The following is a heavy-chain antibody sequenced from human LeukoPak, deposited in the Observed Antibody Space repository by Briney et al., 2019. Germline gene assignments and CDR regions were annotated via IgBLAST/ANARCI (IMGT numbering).Heavy chain of an antibody. D-gene: IGHD2-2*01. V-gene: IGHV4-34*01. CDR3: ARHPRYCSSTSCYPYYFDY. CDR1: GGSFSGYY. J-gene: IGHJ4*02. CDR2: INHSGST. Sequence: SETLSLTCAVYGGSFSGYYWSWIRQPPGKGLEWIGEINHSGSTNYNPSLKSRVTISVDTSKNQFSLKLSSVTAADTAVYYCARHPRYCSSTSCYPYYFDYWGQGTLVTVSS.